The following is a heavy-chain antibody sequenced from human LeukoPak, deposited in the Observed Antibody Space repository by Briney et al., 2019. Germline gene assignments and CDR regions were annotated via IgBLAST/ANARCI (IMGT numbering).Heavy chain of an antibody. V-gene: IGHV4-34*01. CDR1: GGSFSGYY. D-gene: IGHD3-3*01. Sequence: SETLSLTCAVYGGSFSGYYWSWLRQPPGKGLEWIGEINHSGSTNYNPSLTSRVTISVDTSKNQSSLKLSSVTAADTAVYYCARTSTYYDFWSGYPSGFIDYWGQGTLVTVSS. CDR3: ARTSTYYDFWSGYPSGFIDY. J-gene: IGHJ4*02. CDR2: INHSGST.